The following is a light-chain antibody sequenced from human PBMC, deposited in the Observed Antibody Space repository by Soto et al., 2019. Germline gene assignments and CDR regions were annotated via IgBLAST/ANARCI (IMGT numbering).Light chain of an antibody. V-gene: IGLV1-44*01. Sequence: QSVRTQPPSETGTPGQRVTISCSGSSSNIGSNTVNWYQQLPGTAPKLLIYSNNQRPSGVPDRFSGSKSGTSASLAISGLQSEDEADYYCAAWDDSLNVLYVFGTGTKVTVL. CDR2: SNN. CDR3: AAWDDSLNVLYV. J-gene: IGLJ1*01. CDR1: SSNIGSNT.